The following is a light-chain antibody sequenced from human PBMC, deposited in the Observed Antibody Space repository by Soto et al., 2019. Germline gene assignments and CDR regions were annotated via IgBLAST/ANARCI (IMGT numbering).Light chain of an antibody. CDR3: QSYDSSLSPFV. J-gene: IGLJ1*01. V-gene: IGLV1-40*01. Sequence: QSVLTQPPSVSGAPGQRVTISCTGSSSNIGAGYDVHWYQQLPGTAPKPLIYGNSNRPSGVPDRFSGSKSGTSASLAITGLQAEDEADYYCQSYDSSLSPFVFGTGTKLTVL. CDR1: SSNIGAGYD. CDR2: GNS.